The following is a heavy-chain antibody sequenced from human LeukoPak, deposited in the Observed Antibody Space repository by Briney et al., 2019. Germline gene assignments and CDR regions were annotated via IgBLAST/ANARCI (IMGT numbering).Heavy chain of an antibody. D-gene: IGHD1-26*01. CDR1: GYTLTGYY. V-gene: IGHV1-2*02. J-gene: IGHJ3*02. CDR3: ARGGGVGATPYGDAFDI. CDR2: INPNSGGT. Sequence: ASVKVSCKASGYTLTGYYMHWVRQAPGQGLEWRGSINPNSGGTYYAQKFQGRVTMTRDTSISTAYMELSRLRFDDTAVYYCARGGGVGATPYGDAFDIWGQGTMVTVSS.